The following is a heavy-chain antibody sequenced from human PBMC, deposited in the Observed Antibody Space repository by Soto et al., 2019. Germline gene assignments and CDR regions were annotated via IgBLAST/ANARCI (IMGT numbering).Heavy chain of an antibody. CDR3: ARDLWQWLVLGSGGHY. J-gene: IGHJ4*02. CDR2: ISAYNGNT. CDR1: GYTFTSYG. V-gene: IGHV1-18*01. D-gene: IGHD6-19*01. Sequence: QVQLVQSGAEVKKPGASVKVSCKASGYTFTSYGISWVRQAPGQGREWMGWISAYNGNTNYAQKLQGRVTMTTDTSTSTAYMELRRLRSDDTAVYCCARDLWQWLVLGSGGHYWGQGTLVTVSS.